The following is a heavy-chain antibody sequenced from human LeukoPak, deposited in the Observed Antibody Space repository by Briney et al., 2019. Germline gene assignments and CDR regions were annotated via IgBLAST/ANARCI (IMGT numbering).Heavy chain of an antibody. J-gene: IGHJ6*02. CDR1: GGSVSSGSYY. Sequence: SETLSLTCTVSGGSVSSGSYYWSWIRQPPGKGLEWIGYIYYSGSTNYNPSLKRRVTISVDTSKNQFSLKLSSVTAADTAVYYCAREGAYYYYYGMDVWGQGTTVTVSS. CDR3: AREGAYYYYYGMDV. CDR2: IYYSGST. V-gene: IGHV4-61*01.